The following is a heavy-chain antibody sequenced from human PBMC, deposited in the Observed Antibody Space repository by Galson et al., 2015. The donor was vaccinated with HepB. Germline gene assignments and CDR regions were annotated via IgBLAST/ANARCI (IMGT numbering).Heavy chain of an antibody. CDR3: ARVFFEVTMVRGVGRHWFDP. CDR1: GGTFSSYA. CDR2: IIPIFGTA. D-gene: IGHD3-10*01. J-gene: IGHJ5*02. Sequence: SVKVSCKASGGTFSSYAISWVRQAPGQGLEWMGGIIPIFGTANYAQKFQGRVTITADESTSTAYMELSSLRSEDTAVYYCARVFFEVTMVRGVGRHWFDPWGQGTLVTVSS. V-gene: IGHV1-69*13.